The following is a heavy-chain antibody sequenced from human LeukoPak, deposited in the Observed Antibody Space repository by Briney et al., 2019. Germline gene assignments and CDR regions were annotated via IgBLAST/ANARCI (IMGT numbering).Heavy chain of an antibody. CDR2: ISGSGGST. Sequence: SGGSLRLSCAASGFTLSSYAMSWVRQAPGKGLEWVSAISGSGGSTYYADSVKGRFTISRDNSKNTLYLQMNSLRAEDTAVYYCAKDGFDYGDPTGFDYWGQGTLVTVSS. V-gene: IGHV3-23*01. D-gene: IGHD4-17*01. CDR3: AKDGFDYGDPTGFDY. J-gene: IGHJ4*02. CDR1: GFTLSSYA.